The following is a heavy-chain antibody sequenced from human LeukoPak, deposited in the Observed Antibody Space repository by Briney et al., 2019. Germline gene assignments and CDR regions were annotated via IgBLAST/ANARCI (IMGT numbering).Heavy chain of an antibody. Sequence: GGSLRLSCAASGFTVSSNYMSWVRQAPGKGLEWVSVIYSGGSTYYADSVKGRFTISGDNSKNTLYLQMNSLRAEDTAVYYCARVGGITGTTRWFDPWGQGTLVTVSS. CDR3: ARVGGITGTTRWFDP. CDR2: IYSGGST. CDR1: GFTVSSNY. V-gene: IGHV3-53*01. J-gene: IGHJ5*02. D-gene: IGHD1-7*01.